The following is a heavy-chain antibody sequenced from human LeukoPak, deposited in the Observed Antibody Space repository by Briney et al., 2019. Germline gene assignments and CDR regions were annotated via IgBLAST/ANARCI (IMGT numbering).Heavy chain of an antibody. CDR1: GYTFTGYY. CDR2: IIPILGIA. D-gene: IGHD3-22*01. CDR3: ARDHYYDSSGTFGY. Sequence: SVKVSCKASGYTFTGYYMHWVRQAPGQGLEWMGRIIPILGIANYAQKFQGRVTMTEDTSTDTAYMELSSLRSEDTAVYYCARDHYYDSSGTFGYWGQGTLVTVS. V-gene: IGHV1-69*04. J-gene: IGHJ4*02.